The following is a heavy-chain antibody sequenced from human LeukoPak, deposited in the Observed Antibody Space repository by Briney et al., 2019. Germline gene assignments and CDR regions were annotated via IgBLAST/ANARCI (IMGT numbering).Heavy chain of an antibody. CDR1: GFTLSNYG. CDR2: IWYDGSNK. CDR3: ARGGGSSSWYTWLDY. J-gene: IGHJ4*02. Sequence: GTSLRLSCTTSGFTLSNYGMHWVRQAPGKGLEWVAVIWYDGSNKYYADSVKGRFTISRDNSKNTLYLQMNSLRAEDTAVYYCARGGGSSSWYTWLDYWGQGTLVTVSS. V-gene: IGHV3-33*08. D-gene: IGHD6-13*01.